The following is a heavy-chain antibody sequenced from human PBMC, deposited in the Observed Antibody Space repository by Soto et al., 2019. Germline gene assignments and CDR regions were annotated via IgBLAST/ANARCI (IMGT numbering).Heavy chain of an antibody. V-gene: IGHV3-48*02. CDR1: GLTFKTYS. CDR2: VTSSGSTM. CDR3: ARDTYNTGYIN. D-gene: IGHD6-19*01. Sequence: EVQLVESGGGLVQPGGSLRLSCAVSGLTFKTYSMNWVRQAPGKGLEWISLVTSSGSTMYYADSVKGRFAISRDNAKNSLYLQMNSLREEDTAVYFCARDTYNTGYINWGQGTLVTVSS. J-gene: IGHJ4*02.